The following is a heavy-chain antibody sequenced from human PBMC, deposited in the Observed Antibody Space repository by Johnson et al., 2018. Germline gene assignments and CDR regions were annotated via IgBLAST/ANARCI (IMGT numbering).Heavy chain of an antibody. V-gene: IGHV3-33*01. Sequence: QVQLVQSGGGVVQPGTSLRLSCIASGFTFSDHGFFWVRQAPGKGLEGVAVIWDDGRKKYYADSGKGRFSVSREDSKNTRYLQMSSLRAEDTAGYYCAREAARARLDVWGQGATVTVSS. J-gene: IGHJ6*02. D-gene: IGHD6-6*01. CDR2: IWDDGRKK. CDR3: AREAARARLDV. CDR1: GFTFSDHG.